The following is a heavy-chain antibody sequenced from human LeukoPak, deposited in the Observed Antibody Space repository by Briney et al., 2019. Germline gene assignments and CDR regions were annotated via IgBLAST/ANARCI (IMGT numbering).Heavy chain of an antibody. CDR1: GFTLSSYG. V-gene: IGHV3-23*01. CDR2: ISVTGGST. CDR3: AKEHAKTPVVTT. J-gene: IGHJ5*02. Sequence: GGTLSPSCPASGFTLSSYGMSCVRPAPGRGREWVSAISVTGGSTHYAHSVTGRLTVSTDNSKNTVELQVDTLRGDDPAFYYCAKEHAKTPVVTTWGQGIL. D-gene: IGHD2-21*02.